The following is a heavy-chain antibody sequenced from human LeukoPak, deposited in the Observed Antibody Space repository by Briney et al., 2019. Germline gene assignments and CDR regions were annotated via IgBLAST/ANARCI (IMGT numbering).Heavy chain of an antibody. D-gene: IGHD5-18*01. CDR1: GFTFSSSA. J-gene: IGHJ4*02. Sequence: GGSLRLSCAASGFTFSSSAMSWVRQAPGKGLEWVSAISGSGGSTYYADSVKGRFTISRDNSKNTLYLQMNSLRAEDTAVYYCAKDRGYSYGYFDYWGQGTLVTVSS. V-gene: IGHV3-23*01. CDR3: AKDRGYSYGYFDY. CDR2: ISGSGGST.